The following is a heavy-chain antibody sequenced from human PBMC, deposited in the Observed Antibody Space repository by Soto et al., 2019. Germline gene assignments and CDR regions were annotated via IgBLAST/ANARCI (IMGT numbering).Heavy chain of an antibody. D-gene: IGHD2-21*01. CDR2: VIPTFGTA. CDR3: ARDRGLFGHEK. J-gene: IGHJ4*02. V-gene: IGHV1-69*12. Sequence: QVQLVQSGAEMKKPGSSVKVTCKASGGTFSSNSISWVRQAPGQGLEWMGGVIPTFGTAKYAQKFQGRVTITADESTSTSYMELRSLTSEDTAVYYCARDRGLFGHEKWGQGTLVSVSS. CDR1: GGTFSSNS.